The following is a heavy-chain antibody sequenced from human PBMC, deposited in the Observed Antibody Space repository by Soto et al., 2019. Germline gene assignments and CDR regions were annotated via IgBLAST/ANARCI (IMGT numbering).Heavy chain of an antibody. J-gene: IGHJ3*02. CDR2: IYPDDSDT. CDR3: ARQSHSGSYYWPFDI. Sequence: ESLKISCNGSGYSFTTYWIGWVRQMPGKGLEWMGIIYPDDSDTRYSPSFQGQVTISVDKSISAAYLQWNTLKASDTAMYYCARQSHSGSYYWPFDIWGQGTMVPVSS. CDR1: GYSFTTYW. D-gene: IGHD1-26*01. V-gene: IGHV5-51*01.